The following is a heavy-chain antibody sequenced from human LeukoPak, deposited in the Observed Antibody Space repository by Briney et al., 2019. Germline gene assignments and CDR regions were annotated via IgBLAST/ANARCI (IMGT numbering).Heavy chain of an antibody. CDR3: ARVKADSSGWYEIDY. Sequence: ASVKVSCKASGYTFTGYYMHWVRQAPGQGLEWMGWINPNSGGTNYAQKFQGRVTMTRDTSISTAYMELSRLRSDDTAVYYCARVKADSSGWYEIDYWGQGTLVTVSS. D-gene: IGHD6-19*01. CDR1: GYTFTGYY. V-gene: IGHV1-2*02. J-gene: IGHJ4*02. CDR2: INPNSGGT.